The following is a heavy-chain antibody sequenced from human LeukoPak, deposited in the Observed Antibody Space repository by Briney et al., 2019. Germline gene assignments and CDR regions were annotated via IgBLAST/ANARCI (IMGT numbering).Heavy chain of an antibody. V-gene: IGHV4-4*07. J-gene: IGHJ4*02. Sequence: SETLSLTCTVSGGSISSYYWNWIRQPAGKGLEWIGHIYTSGSTNYNPSLKSRVTMSVDTSKNQFSLKLSSVTAADTAVYYCARGTYSGSYYYFDSWGQGTLVTVSS. CDR1: GGSISSYY. CDR3: ARGTYSGSYYYFDS. D-gene: IGHD1-26*01. CDR2: IYTSGST.